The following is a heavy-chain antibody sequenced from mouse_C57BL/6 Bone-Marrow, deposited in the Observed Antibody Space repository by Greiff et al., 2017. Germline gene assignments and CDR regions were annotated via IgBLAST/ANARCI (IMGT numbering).Heavy chain of an antibody. CDR2: IYPGDGDN. CDR3: ATSVLGMVY. Sequence: QVQLQQSGAELVKPGASVTISCKASGYAFTSYWMNWVKQTPGKGLEWIGPIYPGDGDNNYNGKFKGKATLTADKSSSTAYLQLSSLTSEDSAVYFCATSVLGMVYWGQGTLVTVSA. CDR1: GYAFTSYW. V-gene: IGHV1-80*01. J-gene: IGHJ4*01.